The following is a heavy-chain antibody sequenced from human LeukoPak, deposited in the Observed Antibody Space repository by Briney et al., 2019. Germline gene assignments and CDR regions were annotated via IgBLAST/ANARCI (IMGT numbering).Heavy chain of an antibody. Sequence: GGSLRLSCAASGFTFSSYAMSWVRQAPGKGLEWVSAISGSGGSTYYADSVKGRFTIPRDNSKNTLYLQMNSLRAEDTAVYYCAKVAFWSGYYTGYFDYWGQGTLVTVSS. CDR1: GFTFSSYA. V-gene: IGHV3-23*01. CDR3: AKVAFWSGYYTGYFDY. CDR2: ISGSGGST. J-gene: IGHJ4*02. D-gene: IGHD3-3*01.